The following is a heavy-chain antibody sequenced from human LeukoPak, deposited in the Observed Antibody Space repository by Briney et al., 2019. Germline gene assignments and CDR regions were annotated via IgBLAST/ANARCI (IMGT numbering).Heavy chain of an antibody. D-gene: IGHD3-10*02. CDR3: ARSVVRGVPNGFEI. J-gene: IGHJ3*02. CDR1: GGSISSYY. Sequence: PSETLSLTCTVSGGSISSYYWSWIRQPPGKGLEWIGYIYYSGSTNYNPSLKSRVTISVDTSKNQFSLKLSSVIAADTAVYYCARSVVRGVPNGFEIWGQGTMVTVSS. CDR2: IYYSGST. V-gene: IGHV4-59*01.